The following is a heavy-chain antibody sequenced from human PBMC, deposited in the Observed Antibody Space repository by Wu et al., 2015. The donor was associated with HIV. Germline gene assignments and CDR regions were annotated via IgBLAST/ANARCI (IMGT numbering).Heavy chain of an antibody. CDR2: ISSYNVHT. Sequence: QVQLVQSAFEVRKPGASVKVSCKASGYTLTDFGISWVRQAPGEGLEWMGWISSYNVHTNSAQKFQGRVTMTTDTSTNTAYMELRSLTSDDMAVYYCARGIMGSSGPYFYYYMDVWGKGTTVIVSS. CDR3: ARGIMGSSGPYFYYYMDV. V-gene: IGHV1-18*03. D-gene: IGHD3-22*01. J-gene: IGHJ6*03. CDR1: GYTLTDFG.